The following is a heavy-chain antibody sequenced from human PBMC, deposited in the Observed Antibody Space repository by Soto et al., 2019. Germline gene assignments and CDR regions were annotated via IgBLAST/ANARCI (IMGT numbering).Heavy chain of an antibody. J-gene: IGHJ5*01. D-gene: IGHD3-3*01. Sequence: PSETLSLTCDVSGDSISNNYWWTWVRQFPGEGLQWIGEIFHSGSSNYNPPLKNRVNISVDKSKNRFSLMLSSVTAADTAVYYCTRGDFWSGCDSWGQGIQVTVSS. CDR2: IFHSGSS. V-gene: IGHV4-4*02. CDR3: TRGDFWSGCDS. CDR1: GDSISNNYW.